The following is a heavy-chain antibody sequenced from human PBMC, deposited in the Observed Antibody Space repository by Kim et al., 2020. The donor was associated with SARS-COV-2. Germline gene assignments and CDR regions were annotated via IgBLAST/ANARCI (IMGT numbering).Heavy chain of an antibody. Sequence: RFTISRDNTKNALYLQMNSLRAEDTAVYYCARDYTKGDTAVAGTRGLFDYWGQGTPVTVSS. J-gene: IGHJ4*02. CDR3: ARDYTKGDTAVAGTRGLFDY. V-gene: IGHV3-11*06. D-gene: IGHD5-18*01.